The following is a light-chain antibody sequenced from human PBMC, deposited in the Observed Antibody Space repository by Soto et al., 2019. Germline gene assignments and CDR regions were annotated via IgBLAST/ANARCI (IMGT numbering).Light chain of an antibody. CDR2: DAS. CDR1: RSISDW. J-gene: IGKJ1*01. Sequence: DIQMTQSPSSLSPSVGDRVTITCRASRSISDWLAWYQQKPGKAPELLIFDASNLKSGVSSRFSGSGSGREFTLTISRLQPDDVATYYCLQYSSHSWTFGQGTKVEIK. V-gene: IGKV1-5*01. CDR3: LQYSSHSWT.